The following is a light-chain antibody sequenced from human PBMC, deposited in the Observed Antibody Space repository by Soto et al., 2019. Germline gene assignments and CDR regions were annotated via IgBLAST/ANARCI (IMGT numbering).Light chain of an antibody. V-gene: IGKV3-20*01. CDR3: QQYGSSPWT. CDR1: QSIRSNF. Sequence: ETVLTQSPGTLSLSPGERATLSCRASQSIRSNFFAWYRQTPGQAPRLLIFGASKRAGGIADRCSGSGSGTEFTLIISRLEPEDFALYYCQQYGSSPWTFGQGTKGEIK. CDR2: GAS. J-gene: IGKJ1*01.